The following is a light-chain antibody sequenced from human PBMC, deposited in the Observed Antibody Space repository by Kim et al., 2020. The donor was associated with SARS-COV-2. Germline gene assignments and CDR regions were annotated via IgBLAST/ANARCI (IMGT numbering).Light chain of an antibody. V-gene: IGKV3-20*01. CDR2: GAS. CDR1: QGVSSSY. J-gene: IGKJ4*01. CDR3: RQYGSSPF. Sequence: LSPGERATLSSRASQGVSSSYLTWYRQKPGRAPSLLIYGASSRATGIPDRFSGSGSGTNFTLTISKLRPKNFAVYYCRQYGSSPFFGGRTKVDIK.